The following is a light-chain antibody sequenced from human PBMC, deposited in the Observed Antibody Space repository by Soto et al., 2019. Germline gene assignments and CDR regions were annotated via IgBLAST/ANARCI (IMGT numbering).Light chain of an antibody. Sequence: EIVLKKSPGTLSLSKKERATLSCRASQSVSSSYLAWYQQKPGQAPRLLIYGASSRATGIPDRFSGSGSGTDFTLTISRLEPEDFAVYYCQQYGSSGTFGQGTKVDIK. V-gene: IGKV3-20*01. CDR3: QQYGSSGT. J-gene: IGKJ1*01. CDR2: GAS. CDR1: QSVSSSY.